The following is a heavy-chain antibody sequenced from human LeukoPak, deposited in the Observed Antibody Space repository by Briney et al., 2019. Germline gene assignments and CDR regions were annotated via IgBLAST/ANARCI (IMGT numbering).Heavy chain of an antibody. V-gene: IGHV4-39*01. Sequence: SETLALTCTVSGGSISSSSYHWGWIRQPPGKGLEWIGSIYYSGTTYYNPSLKSRVTISVVTSKNQFSLKLSSVTAADTAVYYCARRRYSSSWGVDYWGQGTLVTVSS. J-gene: IGHJ4*02. CDR1: GGSISSSSYH. CDR2: IYYSGTT. D-gene: IGHD6-13*01. CDR3: ARRRYSSSWGVDY.